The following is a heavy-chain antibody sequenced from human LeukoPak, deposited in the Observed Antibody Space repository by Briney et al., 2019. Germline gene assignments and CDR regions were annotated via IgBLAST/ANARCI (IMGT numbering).Heavy chain of an antibody. D-gene: IGHD6-6*01. J-gene: IGHJ4*02. CDR3: ARVDAALDY. CDR2: IRSSSSYI. Sequence: GGSLRLSCAASGFTFSTYWMSWVRQAPGKGLEWVSSIRSSSSYIDYADSVKGRFTISRDNAKNSLYLQMNSLRAEDTAIYYCARVDAALDYWGQGTLVTVSS. CDR1: GFTFSTYW. V-gene: IGHV3-21*01.